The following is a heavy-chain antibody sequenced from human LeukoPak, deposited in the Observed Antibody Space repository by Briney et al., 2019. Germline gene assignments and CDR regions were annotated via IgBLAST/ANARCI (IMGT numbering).Heavy chain of an antibody. D-gene: IGHD3-10*01. CDR1: GGSFSGYY. V-gene: IGHV4-34*01. CDR2: INHSGST. CDR3: ARGLRRYYFDY. Sequence: SETLSLTCAVYGGSFSGYYWSWIRQPPGKGLEWIGEINHSGSTNYNPSLKSRVTISVDTSKNQFSLKLSSVTAADTAVYYCARGLRRYYFDYWGQGTLATVSS. J-gene: IGHJ4*02.